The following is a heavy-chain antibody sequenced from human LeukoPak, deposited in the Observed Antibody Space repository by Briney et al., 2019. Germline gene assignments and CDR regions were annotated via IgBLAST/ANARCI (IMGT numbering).Heavy chain of an antibody. V-gene: IGHV3-23*01. J-gene: IGHJ4*02. CDR1: GFTFSDYY. Sequence: PGGSLRLSCAASGFTFSDYYMSWIRQAPGKGLEWVSAISGSRNNTYYADSVKGRFTISRDNSKNTLYLQMNSLRADDTAVYYCAKWGCSGGSCYPFDYWGQGTLVTVSS. CDR2: ISGSRNNT. D-gene: IGHD2-15*01. CDR3: AKWGCSGGSCYPFDY.